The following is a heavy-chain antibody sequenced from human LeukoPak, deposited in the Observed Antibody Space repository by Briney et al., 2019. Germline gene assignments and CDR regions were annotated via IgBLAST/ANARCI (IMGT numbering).Heavy chain of an antibody. J-gene: IGHJ4*02. D-gene: IGHD3-3*01. CDR2: ISSSGSTI. Sequence: QPGGSLRLSCAASGFTFSSYEMNWVRQAPGKGLEWVSYISSSGSTIYYADSVKGRFTISRDNAKNSLYLQMNSLRAEDTAVYYCAIQAGSGYNPIYWGQGTLVTVSS. CDR3: AIQAGSGYNPIY. V-gene: IGHV3-48*03. CDR1: GFTFSSYE.